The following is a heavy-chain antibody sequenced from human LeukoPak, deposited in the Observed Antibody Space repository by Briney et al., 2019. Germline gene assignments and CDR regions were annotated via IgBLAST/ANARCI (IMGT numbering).Heavy chain of an antibody. CDR1: GYTFTSNY. J-gene: IGHJ6*03. CDR3: ARDTLSYGSGSYYGNYYMDV. CDR2: ISPSGGST. V-gene: IGHV1-46*01. D-gene: IGHD3-10*01. Sequence: GASVKVSCKAFGYTFTSNYMHWVRHAPGQGPEWMGVISPSGGSTTYAQKFQGRVTLTRDMSTSTDYLELSSLRSEDTAVYYCARDTLSYGSGSYYGNYYMDVWGKGTTVTVSS.